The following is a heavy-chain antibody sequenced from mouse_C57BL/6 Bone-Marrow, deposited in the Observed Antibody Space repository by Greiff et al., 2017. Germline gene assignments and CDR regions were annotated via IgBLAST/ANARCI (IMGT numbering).Heavy chain of an antibody. CDR1: GISITTGNYR. CDR2: IYYSGTI. Sequence: DVKLQESGPGLVKPSQTVFLTCTVTGISITTGNYRWSWIRQFPGNKLEWIGYIYYSGTITYNPSLTSRTTITRDTPKNQFFLEMNSLTAEDTATYYCARENRGSSYDWYFDVWGTGTTVTVSS. D-gene: IGHD1-1*01. V-gene: IGHV3-5*01. CDR3: ARENRGSSYDWYFDV. J-gene: IGHJ1*03.